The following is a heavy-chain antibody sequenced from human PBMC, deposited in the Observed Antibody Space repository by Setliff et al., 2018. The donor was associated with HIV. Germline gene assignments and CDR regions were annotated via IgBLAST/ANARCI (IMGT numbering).Heavy chain of an antibody. Sequence: SLTCAVYGGSLSGYYWSWIRQPPGKGLEWIGEINHDRTTNNNPSLKSRVTISVDTSKNQFSLTLNSVTAADTAVYYCARGSRQLTIFGVVFKTNYYFMDVWGKGTAVTVSS. CDR2: INHDRTT. V-gene: IGHV4-34*01. CDR3: ARGSRQLTIFGVVFKTNYYFMDV. CDR1: GGSLSGYY. J-gene: IGHJ6*03. D-gene: IGHD3-3*01.